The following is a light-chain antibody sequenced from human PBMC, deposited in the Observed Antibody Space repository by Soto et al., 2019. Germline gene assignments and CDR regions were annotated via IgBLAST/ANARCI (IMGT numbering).Light chain of an antibody. Sequence: EIVLTRSPGTLSLSPGERATLSCRASQSVSSSYLAWYQQKPSQATRLLILGASTRATGIPDRFGGSGFGKDFPPPFSNRGPEVFSVYYWPGYGSLPRNPFGPGTKGENK. CDR2: GAS. CDR3: PGYGSLPRNP. CDR1: QSVSSSY. J-gene: IGKJ3*01. V-gene: IGKV3-20*01.